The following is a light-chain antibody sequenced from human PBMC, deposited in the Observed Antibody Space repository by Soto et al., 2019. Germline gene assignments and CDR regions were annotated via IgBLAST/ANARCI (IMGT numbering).Light chain of an antibody. Sequence: DIQMTQSPSSLSASVGTRFNITCRASQSISTYLNWYQKKPGKAPNLLIYDASRLQSGVPSRFSGSGGGTDFTLSNSSVQNEDFATYLCQQSYMDPITFGQGTRLEIK. CDR3: QQSYMDPIT. CDR2: DAS. CDR1: QSISTY. J-gene: IGKJ5*01. V-gene: IGKV1-39*01.